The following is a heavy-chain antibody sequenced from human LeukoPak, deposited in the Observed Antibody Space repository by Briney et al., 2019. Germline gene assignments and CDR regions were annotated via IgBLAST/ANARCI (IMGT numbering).Heavy chain of an antibody. Sequence: SVKVSCKASGYTFTSYYMHWVRQAPGQGLEWMGIINPSGGSTGYAQKFQGRVTMTRDTSTSTAYMELSSLRSEDTAVYYCARELNYDILTGYYNVIGGIDYWGQGTLVTVSS. CDR1: GYTFTSYY. J-gene: IGHJ4*02. CDR3: ARELNYDILTGYYNVIGGIDY. D-gene: IGHD3-9*01. CDR2: INPSGGST. V-gene: IGHV1-46*01.